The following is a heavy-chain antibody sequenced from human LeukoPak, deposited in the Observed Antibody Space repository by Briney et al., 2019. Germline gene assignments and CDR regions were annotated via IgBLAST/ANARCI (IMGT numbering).Heavy chain of an antibody. CDR2: ISSSSSYI. CDR3: ARDTYGSGSNWFDP. J-gene: IGHJ5*02. D-gene: IGHD3-10*01. CDR1: GFTFSSYS. V-gene: IGHV3-21*01. Sequence: GGSLRLSSAASGFTFSSYSMNWVRQAPGKGLEWVSSISSSSSYIYYADSVKGRFTISRDNAKNSLYLQMNSLRAEDTAVYYCARDTYGSGSNWFDPWGQGTLVTVSS.